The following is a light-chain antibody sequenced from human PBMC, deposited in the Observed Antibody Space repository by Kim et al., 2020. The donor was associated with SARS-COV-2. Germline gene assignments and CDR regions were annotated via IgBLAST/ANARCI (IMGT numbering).Light chain of an antibody. CDR2: GAS. CDR1: QSVSTY. Sequence: EIVLTQSPGTLSLSPGERATLSCRASQSVSTYLAWYQQKPGQAPRLLIFGASSRTTGIPDRFSGSGSGTDFTLTITRLEPEDFAMYYCQQYVSAPLTLGQGTRLEIK. CDR3: QQYVSAPLT. J-gene: IGKJ5*01. V-gene: IGKV3-20*01.